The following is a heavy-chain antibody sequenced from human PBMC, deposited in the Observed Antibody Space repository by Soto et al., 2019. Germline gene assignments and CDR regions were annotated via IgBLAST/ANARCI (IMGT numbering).Heavy chain of an antibody. CDR3: AAHITGTTERSY. CDR1: GFTFTSSA. CDR2: IVVGSGNT. V-gene: IGHV1-58*01. D-gene: IGHD1-7*01. Sequence: SVKVSCKASGFTFTSSAVQWVRQARGQRLEWIGWIVVGSGNTNYAQKFQERVTITRDMSTSTAYMELSSLRSEDTAVYYCAAHITGTTERSYSGQGTLVTVSS. J-gene: IGHJ4*02.